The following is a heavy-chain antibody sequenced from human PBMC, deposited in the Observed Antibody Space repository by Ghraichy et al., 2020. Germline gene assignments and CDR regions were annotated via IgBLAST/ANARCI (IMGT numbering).Heavy chain of an antibody. V-gene: IGHV1-46*01. CDR3: AIDTAMVRALDY. D-gene: IGHD5-18*01. CDR2: INPSGGST. Sequence: ASVKVSCKASGYTFTSYYMHWVRQAPGQGLEWMGIINPSGGSTSYAQKFQGRVTMTRDTSTSTVYMELSSLRSEDTAVYYCAIDTAMVRALDYWGQGTLVTVSS. J-gene: IGHJ4*02. CDR1: GYTFTSYY.